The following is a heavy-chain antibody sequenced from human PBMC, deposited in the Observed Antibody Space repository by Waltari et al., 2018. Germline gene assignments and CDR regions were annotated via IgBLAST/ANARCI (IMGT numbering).Heavy chain of an antibody. J-gene: IGHJ4*02. Sequence: QVQLQESGPGLVKPSQTLSLNCTVSGGSISRGSYYWSWIRQPAGKGLEWIGRIDTSGGTNYTPSLKSRVTISVDTSKNQFSLKLSSVTAADTAVYYCARVRGGNHDYWGQGTLVTVSS. CDR1: GGSISRGSYY. V-gene: IGHV4-61*02. CDR2: IDTSGGT. CDR3: ARVRGGNHDY. D-gene: IGHD3-10*01.